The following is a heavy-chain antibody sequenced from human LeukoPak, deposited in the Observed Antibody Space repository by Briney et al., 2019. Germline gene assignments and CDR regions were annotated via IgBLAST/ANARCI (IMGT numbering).Heavy chain of an antibody. CDR3: ARDYASDY. CDR1: GFSFSRYE. D-gene: IGHD3-10*01. V-gene: IGHV3-48*03. J-gene: IGHJ4*02. CDR2: ISRSGDTI. Sequence: GGSLRLSCAASGFSFSRYEMDWVRQAPGKGLEWVSYISRSGDTIYFADSVKGRFTISRDNAKNSLYLQMSSLRAEDTAVYYCARDYASDYWGQGTLVTVSS.